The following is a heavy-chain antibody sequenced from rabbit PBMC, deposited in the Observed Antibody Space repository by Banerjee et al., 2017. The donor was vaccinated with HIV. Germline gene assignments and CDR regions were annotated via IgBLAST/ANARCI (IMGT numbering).Heavy chain of an antibody. CDR2: IYGGSGTT. CDR1: GFSFSSSYW. J-gene: IGHJ4*01. Sequence: QSLEESGGDLVKPGASLTLTCTASGFSFSSSYWIYWVRQAPGKGLEWIACIYGGSGTTHFASWAKGRFTISKTSSTTVTLQMTSLTAADTATYFCAREELNTGYGALDLWGPGTLVTVS. D-gene: IGHD6-1*01. CDR3: AREELNTGYGALDL. V-gene: IGHV1S40*01.